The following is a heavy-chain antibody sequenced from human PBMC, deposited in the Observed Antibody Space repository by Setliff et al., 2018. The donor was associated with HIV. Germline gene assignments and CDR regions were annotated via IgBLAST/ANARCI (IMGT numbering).Heavy chain of an antibody. V-gene: IGHV4-4*01. CDR3: VRLYRGSTTKEKSDS. Sequence: LSLTCAVSGGSITSTYWWTWIRQPPGRGLEWIGEIYHSGSTNYNLSLKSRVTISVDAAKSQFFLKVASVTAADTAMYFCVRLYRGSTTKEKSDSWGQGMLVTVSS. D-gene: IGHD1-26*01. CDR1: GGSITSTYW. J-gene: IGHJ4*02. CDR2: IYHSGST.